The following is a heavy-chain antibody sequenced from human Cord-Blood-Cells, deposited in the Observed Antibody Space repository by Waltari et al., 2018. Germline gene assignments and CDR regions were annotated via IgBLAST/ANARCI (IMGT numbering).Heavy chain of an antibody. CDR2: IIPIFGTA. CDR1: GGTFRSYA. V-gene: IGHV1-69*01. D-gene: IGHD7-27*01. CDR3: ATELGIDNSPHFDY. Sequence: QVQLVQSGAEVKKPGSSVKVSCKASGGTFRSYAFSWVRQAPGQGLEWMGGIIPIFGTANYAQKFQGRVTITADESTSTAYMELSSLRSEDTAVYYCATELGIDNSPHFDYWGQGTLVTVSS. J-gene: IGHJ4*02.